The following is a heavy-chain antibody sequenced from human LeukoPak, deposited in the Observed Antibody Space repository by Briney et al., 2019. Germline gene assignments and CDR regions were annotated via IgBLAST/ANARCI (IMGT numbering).Heavy chain of an antibody. CDR1: GFTFSNYA. CDR3: GRQVAPGQWLVNL. CDR2: TSTDGSLQ. V-gene: IGHV3-30*01. D-gene: IGHD6-19*01. Sequence: PGGSLRLSCVASGFTFSNYAIHWVRRPPGKGLEWVAVTSTDGSLQYYANSVKGRFTISRDNYKSTLFLQMNSLSAADTAVYYCGRQVAPGQWLVNLWGQGTLVTVSS. J-gene: IGHJ5*02.